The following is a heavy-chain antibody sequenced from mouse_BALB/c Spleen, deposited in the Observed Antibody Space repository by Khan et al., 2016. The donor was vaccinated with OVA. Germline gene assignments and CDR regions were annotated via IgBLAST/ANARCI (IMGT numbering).Heavy chain of an antibody. CDR2: INTYTGAP. Sequence: QVQLLQSGPELKKPGQTVKISCKATGYTFTNYGMNWVTQAPGKALKWMGWINTYTGAPKYADDFKGRFAFSFATSASTDHLLIYNLTHEDTTTYLYARKHNYRYFDVWHAETTVTVSS. CDR1: GYTFTNYG. CDR3: ARKHNYRYFDV. V-gene: IGHV9-3-1*01. J-gene: IGHJ1*01.